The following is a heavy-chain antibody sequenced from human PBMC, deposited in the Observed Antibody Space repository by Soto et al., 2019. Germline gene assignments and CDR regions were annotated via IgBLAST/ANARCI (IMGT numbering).Heavy chain of an antibody. CDR2: IHYNGNT. D-gene: IGHD2-2*01. CDR3: ARARYQLLHPYYYGMDV. V-gene: IGHV4-59*01. Sequence: PSETLSLTCNVSGGSINSYYWNWIRQPPGKGLEWIAYIHYNGNTKSNPSLKSRVTISVDTSRNQVSLKLSSVTAADSAVYFCARARYQLLHPYYYGMDVWGQGTTVTVSS. J-gene: IGHJ6*02. CDR1: GGSINSYY.